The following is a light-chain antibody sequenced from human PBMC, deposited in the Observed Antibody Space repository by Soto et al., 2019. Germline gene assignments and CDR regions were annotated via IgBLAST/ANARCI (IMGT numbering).Light chain of an antibody. CDR3: QQYYTFPLT. J-gene: IGKJ4*01. V-gene: IGKV1D-8*01. CDR1: QGISSY. CDR2: AAS. Sequence: VIWMTQSPSLLAASTGDRVTISCRVSQGISSYLAWYQQKPGKAPELLIYAASTLQSGVPSRFSGSGSGTDFTLTINSLQSEDFATYYCQQYYTFPLTFGGGTKVEIK.